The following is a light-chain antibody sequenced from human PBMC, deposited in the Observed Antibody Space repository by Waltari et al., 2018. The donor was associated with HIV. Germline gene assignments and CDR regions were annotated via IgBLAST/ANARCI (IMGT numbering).Light chain of an antibody. CDR3: SSYTSSSTLEV. J-gene: IGLJ3*02. V-gene: IGLV2-14*03. CDR1: SSDVGGYNY. CDR2: DVS. Sequence: QSALTQPASVSGSPGQSITISCTGTSSDVGGYNYVSWYQQHPGKAPKLMIYDVSNRPSGFSNRFSGSKSANTASRTISGLQAEDEADYYCSSYTSSSTLEVFGGGTKLTVL.